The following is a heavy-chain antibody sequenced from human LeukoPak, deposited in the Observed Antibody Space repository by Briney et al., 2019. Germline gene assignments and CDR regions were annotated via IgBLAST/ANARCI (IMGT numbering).Heavy chain of an antibody. Sequence: GGSLRLSCAASGFTFSSYGMHWVRQAPGKGLEWVAVISYDGSNKYYADSVKGRFTISRDNSKNALYLQMNSLRAEDTAVYYCAKDDSSGYYGHWGQGTLVTVSS. D-gene: IGHD3-22*01. V-gene: IGHV3-30*18. J-gene: IGHJ4*02. CDR2: ISYDGSNK. CDR3: AKDDSSGYYGH. CDR1: GFTFSSYG.